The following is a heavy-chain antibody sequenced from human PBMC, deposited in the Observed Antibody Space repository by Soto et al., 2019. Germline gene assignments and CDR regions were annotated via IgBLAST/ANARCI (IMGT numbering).Heavy chain of an antibody. CDR1: GFTFTTYT. CDR2: ISKDGVHT. J-gene: IGHJ6*02. Sequence: EVQLVESGGGLVQPGGSLRLSCVASGFTFTTYTLHWVRQAPGKGLEYLSAISKDGVHTYYANSVKGRFIISRDNCKDTVFLHVGGLRPEDMAVYYCARGHLPRDYHTYGMDVWGLGTTVTVSS. CDR3: ARGHLPRDYHTYGMDV. V-gene: IGHV3-64*01.